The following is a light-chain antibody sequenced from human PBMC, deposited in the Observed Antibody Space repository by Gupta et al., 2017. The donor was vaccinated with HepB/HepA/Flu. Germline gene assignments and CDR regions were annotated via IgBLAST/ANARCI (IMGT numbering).Light chain of an antibody. CDR3: GTWESRLSVQV. CDR2: DNN. J-gene: IGLJ3*02. Sequence: QSVLTQPPSVSEAPGQKVTISCSGVSSNIGNNYVSWYQQLPGTAPKLLIYDNNKRPSGIPDRFSGSKSGTSATLGITGLQTGDEADYYCGTWESRLSVQVFGGGTKLTVL. V-gene: IGLV1-51*01. CDR1: SSNIGNNY.